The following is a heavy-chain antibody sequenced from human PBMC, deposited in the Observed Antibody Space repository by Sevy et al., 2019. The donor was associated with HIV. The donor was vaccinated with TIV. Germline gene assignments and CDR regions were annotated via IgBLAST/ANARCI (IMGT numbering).Heavy chain of an antibody. D-gene: IGHD1-7*01. CDR1: GFTFSNAW. Sequence: GGSLRLSCAASGFTFSNAWMSWVRQAPGKGLEWVGRIKSKTDGGTTDYAAPVKGRFTISRDDSKNTLYLQMNSLKTEDTAVYYCTTDYLELRLAEWARFWFDPWGQGTLVTVSS. CDR3: TTDYLELRLAEWARFWFDP. V-gene: IGHV3-15*01. J-gene: IGHJ5*02. CDR2: IKSKTDGGTT.